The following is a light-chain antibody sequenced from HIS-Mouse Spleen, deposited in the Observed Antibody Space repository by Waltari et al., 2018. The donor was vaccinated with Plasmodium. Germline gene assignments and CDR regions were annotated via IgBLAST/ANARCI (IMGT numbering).Light chain of an antibody. Sequence: EIVMTQSPDTLSVSPGERATLSCRASQSVSNNLAWYHQKPGQAPRLLIYGASTRATGIPARFSGSGSGTEFTLTISSLQSEDFAVYYCQQYNNWSFTFGPGTKVDIK. CDR2: GAS. J-gene: IGKJ3*01. V-gene: IGKV3-15*01. CDR3: QQYNNWSFT. CDR1: QSVSNN.